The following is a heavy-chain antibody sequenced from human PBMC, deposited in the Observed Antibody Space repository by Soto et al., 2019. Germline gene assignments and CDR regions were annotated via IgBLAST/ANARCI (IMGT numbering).Heavy chain of an antibody. Sequence: QVQLQQWGAGLLKPSETLSLTCAVYGGSFSGFYWSWIRQPPGKGLEWIGESNHVGNTTNNPSLKNRVTMSIDPSKNQFSLRLSSVTAADTAVSYCARVLIAGVTTDWGQGTLVIVSS. V-gene: IGHV4-34*01. CDR2: SNHVGNT. CDR1: GGSFSGFY. J-gene: IGHJ4*02. CDR3: ARVLIAGVTTD. D-gene: IGHD5-18*01.